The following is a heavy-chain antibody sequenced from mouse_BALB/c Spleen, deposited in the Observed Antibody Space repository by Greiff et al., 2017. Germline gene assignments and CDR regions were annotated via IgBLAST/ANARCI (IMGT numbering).Heavy chain of an antibody. V-gene: IGHV5-6-4*01. CDR2: ISSGGSYT. CDR1: GFTFSSYT. D-gene: IGHD2-4*01. Sequence: EVKVVESGGGLVKPGGSLKLSCAASGFTFSSYTMSWVRQTPEKRLEWVATISSGGSYTYYPDSVKGRFTISRDNAKNTLYLQMSSLKSEDTAMYYCTRGGDYDNAMDYWGQGTSVTVSS. CDR3: TRGGDYDNAMDY. J-gene: IGHJ4*01.